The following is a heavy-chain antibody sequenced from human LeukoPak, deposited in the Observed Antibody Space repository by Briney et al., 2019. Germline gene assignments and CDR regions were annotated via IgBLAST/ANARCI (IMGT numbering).Heavy chain of an antibody. CDR1: GGSISSGGYY. J-gene: IGHJ4*02. CDR2: IYYSGST. CDR3: ARVDGSGFDY. D-gene: IGHD3-10*01. V-gene: IGHV4-31*03. Sequence: SDTLSLTCTVSGGSISSGGYYWSWIRQHPGKGLEWIGYIYYSGSTYYNPSLKSRVTISVDTSKNQFSLKLSSVTAADTAVYYCARVDGSGFDYWGQGTLVTVSS.